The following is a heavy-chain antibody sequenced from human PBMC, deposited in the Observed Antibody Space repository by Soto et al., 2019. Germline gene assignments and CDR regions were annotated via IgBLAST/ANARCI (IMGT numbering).Heavy chain of an antibody. CDR2: INPNSGGT. CDR1: GYTFTGYY. CDR3: ARCRIAAAGTAYYYYGMDV. D-gene: IGHD6-13*01. J-gene: IGHJ6*02. V-gene: IGHV1-2*04. Sequence: QVQLVQSGAEVKKPGASVKVSCKASGYTFTGYYMHWVRQAPGQGLEWMGWINPNSGGTNYAQKFQGWVTMTRDTSISTAYMELSRLRSYDTAVYYCARCRIAAAGTAYYYYGMDVWGQGTTVTVSS.